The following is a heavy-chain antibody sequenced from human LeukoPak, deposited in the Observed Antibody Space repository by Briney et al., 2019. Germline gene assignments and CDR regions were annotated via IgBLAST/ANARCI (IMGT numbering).Heavy chain of an antibody. J-gene: IGHJ4*02. D-gene: IGHD2-21*02. CDR3: AKDEVTSGGGLAY. CDR2: MYTGGTT. Sequence: PGGSLRLSCAASGFTVSGTHMSWVRQAPGKGLEWVSAMYTGGTTYYADSVTGRFTVSRDTSRNTLFLHMDSLRAEDTAVYYCAKDEVTSGGGLAYWAQGTLVIVSS. V-gene: IGHV3-53*01. CDR1: GFTVSGTH.